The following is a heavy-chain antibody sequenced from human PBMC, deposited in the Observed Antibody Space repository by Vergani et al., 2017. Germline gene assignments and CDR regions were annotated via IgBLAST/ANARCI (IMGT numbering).Heavy chain of an antibody. CDR2: ITYKGGHT. D-gene: IGHD5-12*01. J-gene: IGHJ4*02. Sequence: EVRLLESGGGLVQPGGSLRLSCAASGFTFNIYAMRWPHQAPGKGLEWVSTITYKGGHTYYADCVTGRFTISRDNSKNTLFLQLKTLRAEDTGVYYCAKDYNIMGVLHSWGQGTLVAVSS. CDR1: GFTFNIYA. V-gene: IGHV3-23*01. CDR3: AKDYNIMGVLHS.